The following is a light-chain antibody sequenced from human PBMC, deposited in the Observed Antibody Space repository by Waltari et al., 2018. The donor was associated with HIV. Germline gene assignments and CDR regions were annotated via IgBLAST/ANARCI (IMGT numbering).Light chain of an antibody. Sequence: ASVGDRVTITCRASQIISSHLNWFQQRPGKAPNLLIYAASNLQNGVPSRFSGSGSGTEFNLTISSLQPEDFAIYYCQQTHNTPLTFGGGTKVDI. CDR2: AAS. CDR3: QQTHNTPLT. CDR1: QIISSH. V-gene: IGKV1-39*01. J-gene: IGKJ4*01.